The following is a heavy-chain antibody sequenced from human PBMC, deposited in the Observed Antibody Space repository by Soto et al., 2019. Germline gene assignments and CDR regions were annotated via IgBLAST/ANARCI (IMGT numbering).Heavy chain of an antibody. Sequence: QVQLVQSGAEVKEPGSSVKVSCKTSGGTFRNYAITWVRQAPGQGLEWMGGTIPIFETTIYAQKFRGRLTITTAESTTTAHMELSSLRPEDTAVFYCAIGEVVVSTIRAPLDSWGKGTLVTVS. D-gene: IGHD2-15*01. V-gene: IGHV1-69*01. CDR1: GGTFRNYA. J-gene: IGHJ5*01. CDR3: AIGEVVVSTIRAPLDS. CDR2: TIPIFETT.